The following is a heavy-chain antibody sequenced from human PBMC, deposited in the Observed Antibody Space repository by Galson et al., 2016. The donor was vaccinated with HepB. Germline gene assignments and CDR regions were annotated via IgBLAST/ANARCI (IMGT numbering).Heavy chain of an antibody. CDR3: ARDKDGGFDY. V-gene: IGHV3-21*06. Sequence: SLRLSCAVSGFTFRNYNMNWIRQAPGKGLEWVSSISTSSSYIYYTDSVKGRFTISRDNGKSSLFLQMNSLRAEDTAVYYCARDKDGGFDYWGLGTLVTVSS. J-gene: IGHJ4*02. D-gene: IGHD4-23*01. CDR1: GFTFRNYN. CDR2: ISTSSSYI.